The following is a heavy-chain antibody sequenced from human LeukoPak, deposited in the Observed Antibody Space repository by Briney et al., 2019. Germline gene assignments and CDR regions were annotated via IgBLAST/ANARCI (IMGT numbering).Heavy chain of an antibody. V-gene: IGHV3-74*01. D-gene: IGHD4-11*01. CDR3: GRDNNYKVDV. CDR1: GFSFSDYW. J-gene: IGHJ6*04. Sequence: PGGSLTLSCAASGFSFSDYWMVWVRQAPGKGLVWVSNIKTDGSVTNYADSVKGQSTISRDNAKNTLYLQMNSLRAEDTAVYYCGRDNNYKVDVWGKGTTVTVSS. CDR2: IKTDGSVT.